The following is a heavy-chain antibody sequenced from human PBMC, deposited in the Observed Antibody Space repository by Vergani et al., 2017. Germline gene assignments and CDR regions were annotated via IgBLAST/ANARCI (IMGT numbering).Heavy chain of an antibody. J-gene: IGHJ4*02. CDR1: GFTFSSYA. CDR3: ARDRDYGDSYYFDY. V-gene: IGHV3-30-3*01. D-gene: IGHD4-17*01. CDR2: ISYDGSNK. Sequence: VQLVESGGGVVQPGRSLRLSCAASGFTFSSYAMHWVRQAPGKGLEWVAVISYDGSNKYYADSVKGRFTISRDNSKNTLYLQMNSLRAEDTAVYYCARDRDYGDSYYFDYWGQGTLVTVSS.